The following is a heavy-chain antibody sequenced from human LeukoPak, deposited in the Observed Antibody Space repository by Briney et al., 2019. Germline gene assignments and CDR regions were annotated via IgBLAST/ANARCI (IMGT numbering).Heavy chain of an antibody. CDR3: ASAVAGTPGRFQH. Sequence: SVKVSCKASGGTFSSYAISWVRQAPGHGLEWMGGIIPIFGTANYAQKFQGRVTITADESTSTAYMELSSLRSEDTAVYYCASAVAGTPGRFQHWGQGTLVTVSS. V-gene: IGHV1-69*13. D-gene: IGHD6-19*01. CDR1: GGTFSSYA. J-gene: IGHJ1*01. CDR2: IIPIFGTA.